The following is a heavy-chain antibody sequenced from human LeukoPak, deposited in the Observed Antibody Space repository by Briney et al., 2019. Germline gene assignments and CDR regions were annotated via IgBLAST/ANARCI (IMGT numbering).Heavy chain of an antibody. Sequence: PSETLSLTCTVSGGSISSYYWSWIRQPAGKGLEWIGRIYTSGGTNYNPSLKSRVTMSVDTSKNQFSLKLSSVTAADTAVYYFPRQGFGNWFDPWGQGTLVTVSS. D-gene: IGHD3-16*01. V-gene: IGHV4-4*07. CDR2: IYTSGGT. J-gene: IGHJ5*02. CDR3: PRQGFGNWFDP. CDR1: GGSISSYY.